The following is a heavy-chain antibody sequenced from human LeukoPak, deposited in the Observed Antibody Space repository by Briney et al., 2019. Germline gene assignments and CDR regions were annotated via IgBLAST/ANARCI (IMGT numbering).Heavy chain of an antibody. CDR3: ARKDYGSGSYYYFDY. CDR1: GYTFTSYG. V-gene: IGHV1-18*01. D-gene: IGHD3-10*01. CDR2: ISAYNGNT. Sequence: ASVNVSCKASGYTFTSYGISWVRQAPGQGREGMGWISAYNGNTNYAQKLQGRVTMTTDTSTSTAYMELRSLGSDDTAVYYCARKDYGSGSYYYFDYWGQGTLVTVSS. J-gene: IGHJ4*02.